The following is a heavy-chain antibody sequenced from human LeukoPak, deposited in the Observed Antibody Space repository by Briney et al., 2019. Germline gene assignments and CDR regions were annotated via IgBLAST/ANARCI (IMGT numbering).Heavy chain of an antibody. CDR1: GFTFSDFG. D-gene: IGHD2-2*01. J-gene: IGHJ4*02. V-gene: IGHV3-30*18. CDR2: ILYEGGTT. Sequence: GGPLRLSCAGTGFTFSDFGMHWLRQAPGKALDCVAVILYEGGTTHYTDSVKGRFTISRDNSKNTVYLQMSGLRAEDTALYYCAKAHCSPTSCSRIDYWGQGTLVTVSS. CDR3: AKAHCSPTSCSRIDY.